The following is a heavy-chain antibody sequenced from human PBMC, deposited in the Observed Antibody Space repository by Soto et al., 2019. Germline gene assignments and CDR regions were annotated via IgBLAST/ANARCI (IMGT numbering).Heavy chain of an antibody. V-gene: IGHV2-70D*14. Sequence: SGPTLVNPTQPLTLTCTFSGFSLSASQMRVNWIRQPPGKALEWLARIDWDNDKYYSTSLKTRLTISKDTSSNQVVLTMTNMDPVDTATYYCARMTPDGWGLFDYWGQGILGTVSP. CDR2: IDWDNDK. J-gene: IGHJ4*02. CDR1: GFSLSASQMR. D-gene: IGHD3-10*01. CDR3: ARMTPDGWGLFDY.